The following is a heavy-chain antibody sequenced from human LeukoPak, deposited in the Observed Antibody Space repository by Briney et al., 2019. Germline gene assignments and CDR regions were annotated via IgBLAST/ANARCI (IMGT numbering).Heavy chain of an antibody. D-gene: IGHD2-2*01. CDR2: IRYDGSNK. V-gene: IGHV3-30*02. Sequence: PGGSLRLSCAASGFTFSSYGMHWVRQAPGKGLEWVAFIRYDGSNKYYADSVKGRFTISRDNSKNTLYLQMNSLRAEDTAVYYCARVVPDPPYYYYYMDVWGKGTTVTISS. CDR1: GFTFSSYG. J-gene: IGHJ6*03. CDR3: ARVVPDPPYYYYYMDV.